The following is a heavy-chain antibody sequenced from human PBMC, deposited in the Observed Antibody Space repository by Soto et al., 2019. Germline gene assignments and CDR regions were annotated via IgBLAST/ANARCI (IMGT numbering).Heavy chain of an antibody. J-gene: IGHJ5*02. CDR3: ARDPTVSGVTTAWFDP. Sequence: QVQLVQSGAEVKKPGSSVKVSCKASGGTFSSYAISWVRQAPGQGLEWMGGIIPIFGTANYAQKFQGRVTITADESTSTAXMELSSLRSXXXXVYYCARDPTVSGVTTAWFDPWGQGTLVTVSS. V-gene: IGHV1-69*12. D-gene: IGHD4-17*01. CDR2: IIPIFGTA. CDR1: GGTFSSYA.